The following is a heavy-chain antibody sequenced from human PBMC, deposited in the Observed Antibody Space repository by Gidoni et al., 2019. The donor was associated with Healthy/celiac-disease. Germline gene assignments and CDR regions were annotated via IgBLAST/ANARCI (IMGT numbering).Heavy chain of an antibody. Sequence: EVQLLDSGGGLVQPGGSLRLSCAASEFTFSSYAMSWVRQAPEKGLEWVSAISDSGGSTYYADSVKGRFTISRDNSKNTLYLQMNSLRAEDTAVYYCHAYYYDSSGYYIFDYWGQGTLVTVSS. CDR3: HAYYYDSSGYYIFDY. CDR1: EFTFSSYA. CDR2: ISDSGGST. D-gene: IGHD3-22*01. V-gene: IGHV3-23*01. J-gene: IGHJ4*02.